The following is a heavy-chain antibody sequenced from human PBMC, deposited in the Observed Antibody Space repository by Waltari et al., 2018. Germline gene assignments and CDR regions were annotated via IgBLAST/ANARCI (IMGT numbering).Heavy chain of an antibody. CDR1: GYSISSGYY. V-gene: IGHV4-38-2*02. Sequence: QVQLQESGPGLVKPSETLSLTCTVSGYSISSGYYWGWIRQPPGKGLEWIGSIYHSGSTYYNPSLKSRVTISVDTSKNQFSLKRSSVTAADTAVYYCARGLRTTVTSQNNWFDPWGQGTLVTVSS. CDR2: IYHSGST. CDR3: ARGLRTTVTSQNNWFDP. D-gene: IGHD4-17*01. J-gene: IGHJ5*02.